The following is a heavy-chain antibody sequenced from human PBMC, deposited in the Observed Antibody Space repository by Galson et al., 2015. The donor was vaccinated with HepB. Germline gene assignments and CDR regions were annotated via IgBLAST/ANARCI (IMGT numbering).Heavy chain of an antibody. V-gene: IGHV3-9*01. D-gene: IGHD3-10*01. CDR3: AKDYGRATDAFGI. J-gene: IGHJ3*02. CDR1: GFTFDDYA. Sequence: SLRLSCAASGFTFDDYAMHWVRQAPGKGLEWVSGISWNSGSIGYADSVKGRFTISRDNAKNSLYLQMNSLRAEDTALYYCAKDYGRATDAFGIWGQGTMVTVSS. CDR2: ISWNSGSI.